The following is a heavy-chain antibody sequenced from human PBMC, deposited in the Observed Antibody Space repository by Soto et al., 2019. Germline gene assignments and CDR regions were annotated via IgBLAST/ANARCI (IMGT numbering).Heavy chain of an antibody. CDR1: GFTFSSYW. Sequence: VGSLRLSCVASGFTFSSYWMHWIRQVPGKGLMWVSQIGSDGRPTTYADSVKGRFTISRDNARNTRYFQMNSLRADETARYYCARDYDSSGFNSGHWGQGNLGTVSS. D-gene: IGHD3-22*01. J-gene: IGHJ1*01. CDR3: ARDYDSSGFNSGH. CDR2: IGSDGRPT. V-gene: IGHV3-74*03.